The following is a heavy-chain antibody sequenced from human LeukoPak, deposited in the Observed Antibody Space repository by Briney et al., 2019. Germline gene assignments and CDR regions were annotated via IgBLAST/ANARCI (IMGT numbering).Heavy chain of an antibody. D-gene: IGHD5-18*01. CDR3: AKGRQQWWTFDALDI. J-gene: IGHJ3*02. CDR2: MSYDGGNK. Sequence: GGSLRLSCGASGFXFSSYGIHWVRQAPGKGLEWVAFMSYDGGNKYYADSVKGRSTISRDNSKNTLYLQMNSLIPDDTAVYYCAKGRQQWWTFDALDIWGQGTMVTVSS. V-gene: IGHV3-30*18. CDR1: GFXFSSYG.